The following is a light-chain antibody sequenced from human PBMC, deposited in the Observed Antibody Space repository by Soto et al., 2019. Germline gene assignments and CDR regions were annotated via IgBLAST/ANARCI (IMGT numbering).Light chain of an antibody. J-gene: IGKJ5*01. V-gene: IGKV3-20*01. CDR1: QSIGDT. Sequence: TQSPSTLSGSVGDRVTITCRASQSIGDTLAWYQQKPGQAPRLLIYGASSRATGIPDRFSGSGSGTDFTLTISRLEPEDFAVYYCQQYGSSRITFGQGTRLEIK. CDR2: GAS. CDR3: QQYGSSRIT.